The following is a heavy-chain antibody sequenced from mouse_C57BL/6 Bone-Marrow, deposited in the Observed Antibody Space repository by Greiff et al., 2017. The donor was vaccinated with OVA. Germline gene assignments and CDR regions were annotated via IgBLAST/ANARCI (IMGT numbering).Heavy chain of an antibody. J-gene: IGHJ1*03. CDR2: IDPENGDT. Sequence: EVQLVESGAELVRPGASVKLSCTASGFNIKDDYMHWVKQRPEQGLEWIGWIDPENGDTEYASKFQGKATITADTSSNTAYLQLSSQTSEDTAVYYCTSHYYGSSDGYFDVWGTGTTVTGSA. CDR3: TSHYYGSSDGYFDV. D-gene: IGHD1-1*01. CDR1: GFNIKDDY. V-gene: IGHV14-4*01.